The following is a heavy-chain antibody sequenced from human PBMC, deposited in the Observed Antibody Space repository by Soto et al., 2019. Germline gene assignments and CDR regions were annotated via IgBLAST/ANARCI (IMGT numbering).Heavy chain of an antibody. J-gene: IGHJ4*02. D-gene: IGHD3-10*01. V-gene: IGHV1-69*01. Sequence: QVQVVQSGAEVKKPGSSVKVSCKASGGTFSGYIINWVRQAPGQGLEWMGGIITIFGTTQYAQKFQGRVTVTADESTSTAYMDLSSLRSEDTAMYYCARGGLWFGESPSGIDYWGQGTLVTVSS. CDR2: IITIFGTT. CDR1: GGTFSGYI. CDR3: ARGGLWFGESPSGIDY.